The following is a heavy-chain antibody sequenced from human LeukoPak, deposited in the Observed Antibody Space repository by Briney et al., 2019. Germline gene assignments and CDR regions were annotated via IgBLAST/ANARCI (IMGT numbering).Heavy chain of an antibody. D-gene: IGHD3-10*01. CDR1: GLTFSSYA. CDR3: ASSTHITMVRGVIISFDY. V-gene: IGHV3-23*01. Sequence: GGSLRLSCAAFGLTFSSYAMSWVRQAPGKGLEWVSAISGSGGSTYYADSVKGRFTISRDNSKNTLYLQMNSLRAEDTAVYYCASSTHITMVRGVIISFDYWGQGTLVTVSS. CDR2: ISGSGGST. J-gene: IGHJ4*02.